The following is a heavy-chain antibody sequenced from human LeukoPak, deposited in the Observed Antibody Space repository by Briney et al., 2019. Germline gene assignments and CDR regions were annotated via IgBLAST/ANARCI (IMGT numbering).Heavy chain of an antibody. CDR3: AREALGWGSYDPPFGYYYYYMDV. J-gene: IGHJ6*03. D-gene: IGHD1-26*01. V-gene: IGHV3-30*04. Sequence: PGGSLRLSCAASGFTFSSYAMHWVRQAPGKGLEWVAVISYDGSNKYYADSVKGRFTISRDNSKNTLYLQMNSLRAEDTAVYYCAREALGWGSYDPPFGYYYYYMDVWGKGTTVTVSS. CDR2: ISYDGSNK. CDR1: GFTFSSYA.